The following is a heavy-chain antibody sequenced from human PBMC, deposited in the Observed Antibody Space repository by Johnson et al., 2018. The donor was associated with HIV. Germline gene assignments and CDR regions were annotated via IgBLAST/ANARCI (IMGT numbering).Heavy chain of an antibody. CDR2: IRYDGSNK. CDR1: GFTFSSYG. CDR3: AKDRNWGWPVWAFDI. J-gene: IGHJ3*02. D-gene: IGHD3-16*01. Sequence: QVQLVESGGGVVQPGRSLRLSCTASGFTFSSYGMHWVRQAPGKGLEWVAFIRYDGSNKHYADSVKGRFTISRDNAKNSLYLQMNSLRAEDTAVYYCAKDRNWGWPVWAFDIWGQGTMVTVSS. V-gene: IGHV3-33*03.